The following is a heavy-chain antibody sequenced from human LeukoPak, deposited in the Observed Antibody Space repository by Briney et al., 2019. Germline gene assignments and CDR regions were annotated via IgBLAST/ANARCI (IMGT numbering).Heavy chain of an antibody. J-gene: IGHJ4*02. CDR3: ARVWELSFDH. CDR2: VNNDGSST. CDR1: GFTFSSYW. V-gene: IGHV3-74*01. D-gene: IGHD1-26*01. Sequence: GGSLRLSCAASGFTFSSYWMNWVRQAPGKGLVWVSRVNNDGSSTIYADSVKGRLTISRDNSRSTLSLQMNSLRAEDTALYYCARVWELSFDHWGQGTLVTVSS.